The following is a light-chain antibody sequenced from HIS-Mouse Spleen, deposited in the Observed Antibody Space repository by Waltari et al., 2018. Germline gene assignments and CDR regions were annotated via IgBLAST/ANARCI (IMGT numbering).Light chain of an antibody. CDR1: ALPKQY. CDR3: KSADSSGTYV. Sequence: SYELTQPPSVSVSPGQTARITCSGDALPKQYAYWYQQKPGQAPVLVIYKDRERPSGIPYRFSGSSSGKTVTLTISGVQAEDEADYYCKSADSSGTYVFGTGTKVTVL. CDR2: KDR. V-gene: IGLV3-25*03. J-gene: IGLJ1*01.